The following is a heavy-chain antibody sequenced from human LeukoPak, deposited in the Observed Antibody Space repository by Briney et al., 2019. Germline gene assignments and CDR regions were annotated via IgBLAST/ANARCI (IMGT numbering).Heavy chain of an antibody. CDR3: ARAYYYGSGSYKTLNFDY. J-gene: IGHJ4*02. Sequence: PSETLSLTCTVSGGSISSYYWSWIRQPPGKGLEWIGYIYYSGSTNYNPSLKSRVTISVDTSKNQFSLKLSSVTAADTAVYYCARAYYYGSGSYKTLNFDYWGQGTLVTVSS. V-gene: IGHV4-59*01. D-gene: IGHD3-10*01. CDR2: IYYSGST. CDR1: GGSISSYY.